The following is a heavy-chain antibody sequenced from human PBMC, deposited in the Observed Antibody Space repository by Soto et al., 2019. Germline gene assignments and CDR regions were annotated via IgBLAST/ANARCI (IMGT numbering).Heavy chain of an antibody. Sequence: GGSLRLSCAASGFTFSSYGMHWVRQAPGKGLEWVAVISYDGSNKYYADSVKGRFTISRDNSKNTLYLQMNSLRAEDTAVYYCAKDALNYDFWRVPDYGMDVWGQGTTVTVSS. CDR1: GFTFSSYG. V-gene: IGHV3-30*18. CDR2: ISYDGSNK. D-gene: IGHD3-3*01. CDR3: AKDALNYDFWRVPDYGMDV. J-gene: IGHJ6*02.